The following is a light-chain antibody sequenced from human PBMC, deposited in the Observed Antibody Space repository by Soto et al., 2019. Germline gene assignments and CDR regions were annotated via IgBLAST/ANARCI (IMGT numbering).Light chain of an antibody. V-gene: IGKV1-39*01. CDR3: QQSYSIPWT. Sequence: DIQMTQSPSSLSTSVGDRVTITCRASQSIISYLNWYQQKPGKAPKLLIYAASSLQSGVPSRFSGSGSGTDFTLTISSLQPEDFATYYCQQSYSIPWTFGQGTKVDIK. CDR1: QSIISY. J-gene: IGKJ1*01. CDR2: AAS.